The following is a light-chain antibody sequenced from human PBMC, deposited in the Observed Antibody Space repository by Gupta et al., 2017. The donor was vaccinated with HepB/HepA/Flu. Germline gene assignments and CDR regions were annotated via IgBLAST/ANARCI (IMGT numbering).Light chain of an antibody. CDR1: QSVNSY. V-gene: IGKV3-11*01. CDR2: DAS. CDR3: QQRGNWPFT. J-gene: IGKJ3*01. Sequence: EIVLIQSSASLSLSPGERATISCRASQSVNSYLAWYLQKPGQAPRLLIYDASNRATGIPARFSGSGSGTDFTLTISSLEPEDFAVYYCQQRGNWPFTFGPGTKVDI.